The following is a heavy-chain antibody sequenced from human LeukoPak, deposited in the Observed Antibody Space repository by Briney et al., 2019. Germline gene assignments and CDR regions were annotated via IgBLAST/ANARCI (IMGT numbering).Heavy chain of an antibody. CDR2: INTYNGNT. CDR3: ARGFYMTTVVHYFDF. J-gene: IGHJ4*02. V-gene: IGHV1-18*01. CDR1: GYTFTSYG. D-gene: IGHD4-23*01. Sequence: ASVKVSCKASGYTFTSYGISWVRQAPGQGLEWMGWINTYNGNTSYAQKLQGRVTMTTDTSTSTAYMELRSLRSDDTAVYYCARGFYMTTVVHYFDFWGQGTLVTVSS.